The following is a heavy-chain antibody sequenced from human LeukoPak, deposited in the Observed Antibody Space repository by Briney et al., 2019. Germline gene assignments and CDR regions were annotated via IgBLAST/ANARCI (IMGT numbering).Heavy chain of an antibody. CDR2: INHRGST. CDR3: ARGGCGGDCYSALYYYMDV. J-gene: IGHJ6*03. V-gene: IGHV4-34*01. D-gene: IGHD2-21*02. Sequence: SETLSLTCAVYGGSFSGYYWSWIRQPPGKGLEWIGEINHRGSTNYNPSLKSRVPISVDTSKNQFSLKLSSVTAADTAVYYCARGGCGGDCYSALYYYMDVWGKGTTVTVSS. CDR1: GGSFSGYY.